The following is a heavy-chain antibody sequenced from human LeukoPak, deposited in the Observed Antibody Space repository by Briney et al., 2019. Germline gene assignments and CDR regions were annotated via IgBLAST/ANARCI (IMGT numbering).Heavy chain of an antibody. CDR1: GFTFSSYG. V-gene: IGHV3-23*01. CDR2: ISGSGGST. CDR3: AKGQAEWKQWLDY. D-gene: IGHD6-19*01. Sequence: PSGGSLRLSCAASGFTFSSYGMSWVRQAPGKGLEWVSAISGSGGSTYYADSVKGRFTISRDNAKNSLYLQMNSLRAEDTALYYCAKGQAEWKQWLDYWGQGTLVTVSS. J-gene: IGHJ4*02.